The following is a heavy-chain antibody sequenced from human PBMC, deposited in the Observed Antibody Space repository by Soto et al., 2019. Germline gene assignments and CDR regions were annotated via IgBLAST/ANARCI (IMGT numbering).Heavy chain of an antibody. J-gene: IGHJ3*02. Sequence: QVQLVESGGGVVQPGQSLRLSCAASGFTVSNYGMHWVRQAPGKGLEWVAVIRKDGNNKYYRDSVKGRFTISRDNSKNTLELQMSSLRGEDTAVYYCARGEAWTDDAFDIWGQGAMVTVST. V-gene: IGHV3-33*01. CDR1: GFTVSNYG. CDR3: ARGEAWTDDAFDI. CDR2: IRKDGNNK. D-gene: IGHD5-12*01.